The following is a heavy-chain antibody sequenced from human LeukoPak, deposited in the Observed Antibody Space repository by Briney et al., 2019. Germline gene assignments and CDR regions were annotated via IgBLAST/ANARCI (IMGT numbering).Heavy chain of an antibody. J-gene: IGHJ4*02. Sequence: GASVKVSCKASGYTFTSYGISWVRQAPGQGLEWMGWISAYNGDTNYAQNLQGRVTMTTDTSTSTAYMELRSLRSDDTAVYYCARAPIVVVVAADYQFDYWGQGTLVTVSS. CDR1: GYTFTSYG. D-gene: IGHD2-15*01. V-gene: IGHV1-18*01. CDR3: ARAPIVVVVAADYQFDY. CDR2: ISAYNGDT.